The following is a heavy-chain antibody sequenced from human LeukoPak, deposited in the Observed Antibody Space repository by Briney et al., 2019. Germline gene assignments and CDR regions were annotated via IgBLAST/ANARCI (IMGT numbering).Heavy chain of an antibody. CDR1: GFTFSSYW. V-gene: IGHV3-7*01. Sequence: GGSLRLSCAASGFTFSSYWMSWVRQAPGKGLEWVANIKQDGSEKYYVDSVKGRFTISRDNSKNTLYLQMNSLRAEDTAVYYCARTQYYYDSSGPFDYWGQGTLVTVSS. CDR3: ARTQYYYDSSGPFDY. CDR2: IKQDGSEK. D-gene: IGHD3-22*01. J-gene: IGHJ4*02.